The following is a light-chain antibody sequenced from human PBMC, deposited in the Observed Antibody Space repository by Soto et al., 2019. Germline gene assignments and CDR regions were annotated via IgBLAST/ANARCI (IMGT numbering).Light chain of an antibody. CDR3: QHYNSFPWT. Sequence: DIQMTQSPSSLSASVGDRVTISCRAGQSISTYLNWYQQKPGTAPRLLIYSASSVKTGVPPRFSGSGSGRDFTLTISSLRPEDIATYFCQHYNSFPWTFGQGTKVDIK. CDR1: QSISTY. V-gene: IGKV1-39*01. CDR2: SAS. J-gene: IGKJ1*01.